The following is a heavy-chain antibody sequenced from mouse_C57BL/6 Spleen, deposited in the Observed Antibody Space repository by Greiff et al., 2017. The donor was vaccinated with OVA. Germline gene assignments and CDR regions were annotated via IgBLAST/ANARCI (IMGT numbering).Heavy chain of an antibody. V-gene: IGHV1-82*01. D-gene: IGHD1-1*01. CDR1: GYAFSSSW. CDR2: IYPGDGDT. CDR3: ARKDYYGSSDDY. Sequence: QVQLKQSGPELVKPGASVKISCKASGYAFSSSWMNWVKQRPGKGLEWIGRIYPGDGDTNYNGKFKGKATLTADKSSSTAYMQLSSLTSEDSAVYFCARKDYYGSSDDYWGQGTTLTVSS. J-gene: IGHJ2*01.